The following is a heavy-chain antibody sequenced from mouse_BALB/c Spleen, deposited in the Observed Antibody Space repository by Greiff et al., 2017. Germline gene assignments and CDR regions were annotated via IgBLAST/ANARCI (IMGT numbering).Heavy chain of an antibody. CDR3: ARGLYYFDY. V-gene: IGHV5-12-2*01. J-gene: IGHJ2*01. Sequence: EVHLVESGGGLVQPGGSLKLSCAASGFTFSSYTMSWVRQTPEKRLEWVAYISNGGGSTYYPDTVKGRFTISRDNAKNTLYLQMSSLKSEDTAMYYCARGLYYFDYWGQGTTLTVSS. CDR1: GFTFSSYT. CDR2: ISNGGGST.